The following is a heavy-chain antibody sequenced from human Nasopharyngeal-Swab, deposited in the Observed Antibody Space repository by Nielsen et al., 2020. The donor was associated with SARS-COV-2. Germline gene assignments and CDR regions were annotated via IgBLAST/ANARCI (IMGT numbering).Heavy chain of an antibody. CDR3: ARVRTKTKYYDILTGLGGYFDY. J-gene: IGHJ4*02. CDR2: INPNSGGT. Sequence: WGRQAPRQGLVWMGRINPNSGGTNYAQKFQGRVTMTRDTSISTAYMELSRLRSDDTAVYYCARVRTKTKYYDILTGLGGYFDYWGQGTLVTVSS. V-gene: IGHV1-2*06. D-gene: IGHD3-9*01.